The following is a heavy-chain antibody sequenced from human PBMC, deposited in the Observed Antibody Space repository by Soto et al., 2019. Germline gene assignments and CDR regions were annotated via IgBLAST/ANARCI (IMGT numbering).Heavy chain of an antibody. J-gene: IGHJ6*02. V-gene: IGHV3-23*01. CDR2: ISGSGGST. D-gene: IGHD4-4*01. Sequence: EVQLLESGGGLVQPGGSLRLSCAASGFTFSSYAMSWVRQAPGKGLEWVSAISGSGGSTYYADSVKGRFTISRDNSKNTLYLQINSLRAEDTAVYYCATPPRYSNYNAYYYGMAVWGQGTTVTVPS. CDR3: ATPPRYSNYNAYYYGMAV. CDR1: GFTFSSYA.